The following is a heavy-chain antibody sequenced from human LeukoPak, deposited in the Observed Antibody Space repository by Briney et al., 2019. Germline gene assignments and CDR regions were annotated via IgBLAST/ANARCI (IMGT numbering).Heavy chain of an antibody. J-gene: IGHJ4*02. CDR3: AKTPPLYYYCDY. Sequence: GGSLRLSCAASGFTFSRYGMHWVRQSPGKGLEWVAFIRYDGGNKDYADSVKGRFSISRDNSKNTLYLQMNSLRAEDTAVYHCAKTPPLYYYCDYWGQGTLVTVSS. CDR2: IRYDGGNK. V-gene: IGHV3-30*02. D-gene: IGHD1-26*01. CDR1: GFTFSRYG.